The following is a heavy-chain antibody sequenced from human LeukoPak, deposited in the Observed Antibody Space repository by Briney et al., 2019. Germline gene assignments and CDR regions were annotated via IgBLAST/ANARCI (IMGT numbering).Heavy chain of an antibody. D-gene: IGHD3-16*01. V-gene: IGHV3-21*01. Sequence: GGSLRLSCAASGFTFSSYSMNWVRQAPGKGLEWVSSISSSSSYIYYADSVKGRFTIPRDNAKNSLHLQMNSLRVEDTAVYYCAKNGGPHGMDVWGQGTTVTVSS. J-gene: IGHJ6*02. CDR3: AKNGGPHGMDV. CDR1: GFTFSSYS. CDR2: ISSSSSYI.